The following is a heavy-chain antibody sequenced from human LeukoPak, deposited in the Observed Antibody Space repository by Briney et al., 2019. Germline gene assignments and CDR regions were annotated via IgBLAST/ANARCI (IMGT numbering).Heavy chain of an antibody. CDR2: IYYSGST. CDR1: GGSISSYY. CDR3: AKVKQQLAPYDAFDI. Sequence: SETLSLTCTLSGGSISSYYWSWIRQPPGKGLEWIGYIYYSGSTNYNPSLKSRVTISVDTSKNQFSLKLSSVTAADTAVYYCAKVKQQLAPYDAFDIWGQGTMVTVSS. V-gene: IGHV4-59*01. D-gene: IGHD6-13*01. J-gene: IGHJ3*02.